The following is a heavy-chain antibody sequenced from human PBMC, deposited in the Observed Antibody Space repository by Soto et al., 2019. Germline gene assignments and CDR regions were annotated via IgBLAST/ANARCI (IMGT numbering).Heavy chain of an antibody. CDR2: INAGNGNT. V-gene: IGHV1-3*01. D-gene: IGHD3-10*01. J-gene: IGHJ4*02. Sequence: QVQLVQSGAEVKKPGASVKVSCKASGYTFTNYAIDWVRQAPGQRLEWMGWINAGNGNTKKSQKFLGRVTITRDTSASTAYMELSSLRSEDTAVYYCARDMGFGLSDYWGQGILVTVSS. CDR1: GYTFTNYA. CDR3: ARDMGFGLSDY.